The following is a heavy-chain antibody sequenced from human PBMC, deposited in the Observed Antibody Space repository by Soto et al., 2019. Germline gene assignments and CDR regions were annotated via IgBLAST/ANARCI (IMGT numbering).Heavy chain of an antibody. V-gene: IGHV1-18*01. J-gene: IGHJ4*02. CDR2: ISAYNGNT. CDR3: ARDYDFWSGSPNYYFDY. D-gene: IGHD3-3*01. CDR1: GYTFTSYG. Sequence: ASVKVSCKASGYTFTSYGISWVRQAPGQGLEWMGWISAYNGNTNYAQKLQGRVTMTTDTSTSTAYMELRSLRSDDTAVYYCARDYDFWSGSPNYYFDYWGQGTLVTVSS.